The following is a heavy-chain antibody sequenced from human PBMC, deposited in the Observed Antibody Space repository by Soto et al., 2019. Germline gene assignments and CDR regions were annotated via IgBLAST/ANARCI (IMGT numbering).Heavy chain of an antibody. Sequence: GGSLRLSCAASGFTFSSYAMHWVRQAPGKGLEWVAVVSYDGSNKYYADSVKGRFTISRDNSKNTLYLQMNSLRAEDTAVYYCARDAEAYGSGLFDYWGQGTLVTAPQ. CDR1: GFTFSSYA. CDR3: ARDAEAYGSGLFDY. D-gene: IGHD4-17*01. J-gene: IGHJ4*02. CDR2: VSYDGSNK. V-gene: IGHV3-30-3*01.